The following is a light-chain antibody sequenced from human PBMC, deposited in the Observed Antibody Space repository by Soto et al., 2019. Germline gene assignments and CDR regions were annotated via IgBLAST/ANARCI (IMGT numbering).Light chain of an antibody. Sequence: EIVMTQSPVTLSVSEGERAPLSCRASQSVSSNLAWYQQKPGQAPSVLIYGAFTRETGIPARFSGSGSGTDFTLTISSLQSEDFALYYCQQYNDSSWTFGQGTKVDIK. J-gene: IGKJ1*01. CDR1: QSVSSN. V-gene: IGKV3-15*01. CDR2: GAF. CDR3: QQYNDSSWT.